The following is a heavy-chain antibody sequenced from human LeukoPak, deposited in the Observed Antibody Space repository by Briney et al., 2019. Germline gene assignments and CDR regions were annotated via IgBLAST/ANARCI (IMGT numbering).Heavy chain of an antibody. Sequence: GESLKISCQRSGYSFPNYWISWARQMPGKGLEWMGIFYPGDSDTTYRPSLQGQVTISADKSISTAYLQWSSLKASDTAMYYCARSRAEKVPVWGSYRHHDALDIWGQGTRVTVSP. CDR2: FYPGDSDT. CDR1: GYSFPNYW. CDR3: ARSRAEKVPVWGSYRHHDALDI. V-gene: IGHV5-51*01. D-gene: IGHD3-16*02. J-gene: IGHJ3*02.